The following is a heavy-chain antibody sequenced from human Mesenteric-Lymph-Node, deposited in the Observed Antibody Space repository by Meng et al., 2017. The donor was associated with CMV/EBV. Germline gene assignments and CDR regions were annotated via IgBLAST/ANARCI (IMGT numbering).Heavy chain of an antibody. CDR1: GFSLSTSGVG. Sequence: FSGFSLSTSGVGVGWIRQPPGEALEWLAVIYWDDDKRCSPFLKSRLTITKDTSKNQVVLTMTNMDPMDTGTYYCAHAKSSWSAFDYWGQGTLVTVSS. CDR3: AHAKSSWSAFDY. D-gene: IGHD6-13*01. CDR2: IYWDDDK. V-gene: IGHV2-5*02. J-gene: IGHJ4*02.